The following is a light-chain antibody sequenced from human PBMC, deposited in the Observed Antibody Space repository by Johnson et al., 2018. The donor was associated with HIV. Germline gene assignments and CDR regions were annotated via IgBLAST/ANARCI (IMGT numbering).Light chain of an antibody. J-gene: IGLJ1*01. V-gene: IGLV1-44*01. CDR1: SSNIGSNT. CDR3: AAWDDSLNGLV. CDR2: SNN. Sequence: QPVLTQPPSASGTPGQRVTISCSGSSSNIGSNTVNWYQQLPGTAPKLLIYSNNQRPSGVTDRFSGSKSGTSASLAISWLQSEDEADYYCAAWDDSLNGLVFGTGTKVTVL.